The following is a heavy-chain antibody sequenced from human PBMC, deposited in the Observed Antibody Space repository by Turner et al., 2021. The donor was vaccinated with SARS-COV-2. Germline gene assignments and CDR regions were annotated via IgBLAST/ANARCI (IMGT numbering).Heavy chain of an antibody. CDR3: ARGPRGYDFWSGYPNWFDP. J-gene: IGHJ5*02. Sequence: QVQLLQSGAEVKKPGASVKVSCKASGYTFTDYYMHWVRQAPGQGLEWMGWINPNSGGTNCAQKFQGRVTMTRDTSISTANMELSRLTSDDTAVYYCARGPRGYDFWSGYPNWFDPWGQGTLVTVSS. CDR2: INPNSGGT. CDR1: GYTFTDYY. D-gene: IGHD3-3*01. V-gene: IGHV1-2*02.